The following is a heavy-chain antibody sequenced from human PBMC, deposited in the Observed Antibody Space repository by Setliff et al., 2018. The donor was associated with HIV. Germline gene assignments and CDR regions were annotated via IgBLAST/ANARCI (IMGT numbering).Heavy chain of an antibody. Sequence: ASVKVSCKASGYTFTSYGISWVRQAPGQGLEWMGWVSAYNDNTHYAQKLQGRVTMTTDTSTNTAYMELRGLRSDDTAVYYCARELPDSSSWVDYWGQGTLVTVSS. CDR3: ARELPDSSSWVDY. V-gene: IGHV1-18*04. CDR2: VSAYNDNT. D-gene: IGHD6-13*01. CDR1: GYTFTSYG. J-gene: IGHJ4*02.